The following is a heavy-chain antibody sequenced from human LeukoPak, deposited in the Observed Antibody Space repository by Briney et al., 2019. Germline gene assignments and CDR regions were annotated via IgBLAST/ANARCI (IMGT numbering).Heavy chain of an antibody. CDR2: IRYDGSHK. CDR1: GFIFSAYG. Sequence: GGSLRLSCAASGFIFSAYGMHWVRQAPGKGLEWVAFIRYDGSHKYYADSVKGRFTISRDNSKNTLYLQMNSLRAEDTAVYYCAKDAGGAYSSGWYGWFDPWGQGTLVTVSS. V-gene: IGHV3-30*02. CDR3: AKDAGGAYSSGWYGWFDP. J-gene: IGHJ5*02. D-gene: IGHD6-19*01.